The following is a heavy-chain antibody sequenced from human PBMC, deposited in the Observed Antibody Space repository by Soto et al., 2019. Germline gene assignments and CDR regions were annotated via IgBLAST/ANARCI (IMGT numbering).Heavy chain of an antibody. J-gene: IGHJ5*02. Sequence: EVQLLESGGGWVQPGGSLRLSGAASGFTFSSYVMSWVRQAPGKGLEWVSGISGSGDNTYYADSVKGRFTISRDNSKNTLFLQMNSLRAEDTALYFCAKEMGDYYDSSGSWFDPWGQGTLVTVSS. CDR2: ISGSGDNT. CDR1: GFTFSSYV. CDR3: AKEMGDYYDSSGSWFDP. D-gene: IGHD3-22*01. V-gene: IGHV3-23*01.